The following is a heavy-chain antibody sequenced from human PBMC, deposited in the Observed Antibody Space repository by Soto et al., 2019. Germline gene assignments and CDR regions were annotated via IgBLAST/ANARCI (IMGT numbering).Heavy chain of an antibody. CDR3: ARSYDGRGRYFDY. D-gene: IGHD3-22*01. J-gene: IGHJ4*02. CDR2: IYPGDSDT. CDR1: GYRFTNYW. Sequence: GESLKISCKGSGYRFTNYWIGWVRQMPGKGLEWMGIIYPGDSDTRYSPSFQGQVTISADKSISTAYLQWSSLKASDTAMYYCARSYDGRGRYFDYWGQGALVTVSS. V-gene: IGHV5-51*01.